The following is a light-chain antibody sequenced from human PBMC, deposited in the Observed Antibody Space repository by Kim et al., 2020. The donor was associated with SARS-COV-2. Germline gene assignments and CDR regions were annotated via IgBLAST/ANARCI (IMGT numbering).Light chain of an antibody. CDR1: SLRRYY. CDR2: GKD. V-gene: IGLV3-19*01. J-gene: IGLJ2*01. Sequence: SSELTQDPTVSVALGQTVRITCQGDSLRRYYATWYQQKSGQAPVLVFYGKDKRPSGIADRFSGSSSGNTASLTITGAQAADEADYYCKSRDSRGNVVFGGGAQLTVL. CDR3: KSRDSRGNVV.